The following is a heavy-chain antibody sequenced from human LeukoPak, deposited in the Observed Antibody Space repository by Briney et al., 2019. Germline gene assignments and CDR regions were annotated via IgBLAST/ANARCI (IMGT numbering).Heavy chain of an antibody. CDR1: GYTFTSYY. Sequence: ASVKVSCKASGYTFTSYYMHWVRQAPGQGLEWMGIINPSGGSTSYAQKFQGSVTMTRDMSTSTVYMELSSLRSEDTAVYYCASPSMKYDYVWGRPYYGLDYWGQGTLVTVSS. CDR2: INPSGGST. J-gene: IGHJ4*02. D-gene: IGHD3-16*01. V-gene: IGHV1-46*01. CDR3: ASPSMKYDYVWGRPYYGLDY.